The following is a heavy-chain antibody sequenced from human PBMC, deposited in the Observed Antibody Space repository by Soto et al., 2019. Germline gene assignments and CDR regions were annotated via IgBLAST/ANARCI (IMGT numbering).Heavy chain of an antibody. V-gene: IGHV1-18*01. CDR2: ISAYNGNT. D-gene: IGHD2-15*01. CDR3: ARDRGPYSNFDY. J-gene: IGHJ4*02. Sequence: GVSAKVTSKASGYTVNICGISWARQAPGQGLEWMGWISAYNGNTNYAQKLQGRVTMTTDTSTSTAYMELRSLRSDDTAVYYCARDRGPYSNFDYWGQGTLVTVSS. CDR1: GYTVNICG.